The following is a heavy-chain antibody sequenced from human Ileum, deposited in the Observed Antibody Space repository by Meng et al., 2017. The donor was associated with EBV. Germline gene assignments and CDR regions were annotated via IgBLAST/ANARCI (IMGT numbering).Heavy chain of an antibody. CDR1: GGSFNAYY. J-gene: IGHJ5*02. D-gene: IGHD5-18*01. CDR3: ARGREYTGQLDL. Sequence: QVQFKPGGAGLVQPPEHLSLPCHVSGGSFNAYYWTWIRQSPGGGLEWIGEIFHSGHTNYNPSLESRVSMSVATSKKQFSLLLSSVTAADSGLYFCARGREYTGQLDLWGLGTLVTGSS. V-gene: IGHV4-34*02. CDR2: IFHSGHT.